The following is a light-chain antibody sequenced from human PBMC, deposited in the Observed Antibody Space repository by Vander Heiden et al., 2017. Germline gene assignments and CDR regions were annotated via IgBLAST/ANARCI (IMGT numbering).Light chain of an antibody. CDR3: GTWDSSLSVGV. CDR2: DNH. V-gene: IGLV1-51*01. CDR1: TSNIGKNY. J-gene: IGLJ1*01. Sequence: QSVLSQPPSVSAAPGLRVTISCSGSTSNIGKNYVSWYQHLPGTAPKLLIYDNHKRPSGIPDRFSASKFGASATLDITGLQTGDEADYYCGTWDSSLSVGVFGTGTKVTVL.